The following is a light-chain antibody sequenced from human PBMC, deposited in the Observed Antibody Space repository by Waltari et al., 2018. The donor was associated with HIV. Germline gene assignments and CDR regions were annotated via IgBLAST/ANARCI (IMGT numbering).Light chain of an antibody. Sequence: QSALTQPPSASGPPGQSVTLSCTGTNSDIGTYDYLSWYQQHPGKAPKLVISEVTKRPSGVSDRFSGSKSGNTAFLTVSGLQAEDEADYYCSSFANRDGFYVLFGGGTRLTVL. CDR1: NSDIGTYDY. CDR2: EVT. J-gene: IGLJ2*01. V-gene: IGLV2-8*01. CDR3: SSFANRDGFYVL.